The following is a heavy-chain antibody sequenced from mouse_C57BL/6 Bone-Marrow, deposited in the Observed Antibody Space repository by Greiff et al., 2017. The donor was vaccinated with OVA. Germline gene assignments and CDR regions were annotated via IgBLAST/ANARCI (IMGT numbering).Heavy chain of an antibody. CDR3: ARPAHYYGSSHWYFDV. V-gene: IGHV5-6*01. D-gene: IGHD1-1*01. CDR1: GFTFSGYG. CDR2: ISSGGSYT. J-gene: IGHJ1*03. Sequence: EVQLVESGGDLVKPGGSLKLSCAASGFTFSGYGMSWVRQTPDKRLEWVATISSGGSYTYYPDSVKGRFTISRDNAKNTLYLQMSSLKSEDTAMYYCARPAHYYGSSHWYFDVWGTGTTVTVSS.